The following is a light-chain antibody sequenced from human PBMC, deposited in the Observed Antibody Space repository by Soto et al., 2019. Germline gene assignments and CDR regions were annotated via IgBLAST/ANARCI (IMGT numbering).Light chain of an antibody. CDR1: QSISSN. V-gene: IGKV3-20*01. Sequence: DIGRAHPRSNLSVSPEERATLSFRASQSISSNLAWYQQKPGQAPRLLIYGASSRATGIPDRFSGSGPRTAFTLSISRMQPEAFAVYLWQQYGSSPAFRGGTKVAIK. CDR2: GAS. J-gene: IGKJ4*01. CDR3: QQYGSSPA.